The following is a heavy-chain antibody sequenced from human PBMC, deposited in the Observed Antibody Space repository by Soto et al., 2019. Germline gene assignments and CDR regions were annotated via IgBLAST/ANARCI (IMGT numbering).Heavy chain of an antibody. J-gene: IGHJ4*02. CDR2: ISSSSSYI. CDR1: GFTFSSYS. CDR3: ARETYYYGSGSYLPLDY. D-gene: IGHD3-10*01. V-gene: IGHV3-21*01. Sequence: EVQLVESGGGLVKPGGSLRLSCAASGFTFSSYSMNWVRQAPGKGLEWVSSISSSSSYIYYADSVKGRFTISRDNAKNSLYLQMNSLRAEDTAVYYCARETYYYGSGSYLPLDYWGQGTLVTASS.